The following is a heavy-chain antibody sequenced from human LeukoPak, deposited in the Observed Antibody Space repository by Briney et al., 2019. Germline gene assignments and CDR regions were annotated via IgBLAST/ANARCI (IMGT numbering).Heavy chain of an antibody. CDR2: IYYSGST. CDR3: ARESAGPAAMEGGWFDP. Sequence: SETLSLTCTVSGGSISSYYWSWIRQPPGKGLAWIGYIYYSGSTNYNPSLKSRVTISVDTSKNQFSLKLSSVTAADTAVYYCARESAGPAAMEGGWFDPWGQGTLVTVSS. D-gene: IGHD2-2*01. CDR1: GGSISSYY. V-gene: IGHV4-59*01. J-gene: IGHJ5*02.